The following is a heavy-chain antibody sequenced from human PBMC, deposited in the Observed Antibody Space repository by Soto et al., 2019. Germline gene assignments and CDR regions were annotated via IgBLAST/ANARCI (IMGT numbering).Heavy chain of an antibody. J-gene: IGHJ5*02. Sequence: SETLSLTCTVSGGSISSYYWSWIRQPPGKGLEWIGYIYYSGSTNYNPSLKSRVTISVDTSKNQFSLKLSSVTAADTAVYYCARGNVGATLGWWFDPWGQGTLVTVSS. CDR1: GGSISSYY. D-gene: IGHD1-26*01. CDR2: IYYSGST. V-gene: IGHV4-59*01. CDR3: ARGNVGATLGWWFDP.